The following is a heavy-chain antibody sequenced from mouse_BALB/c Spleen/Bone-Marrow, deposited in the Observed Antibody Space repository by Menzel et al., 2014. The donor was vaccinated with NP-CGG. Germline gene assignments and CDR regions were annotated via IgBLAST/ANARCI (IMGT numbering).Heavy chain of an antibody. D-gene: IGHD1-2*01. CDR3: AKNYYYGYGAY. J-gene: IGHJ3*01. CDR1: GFDFSRYW. CDR2: INPDSSTI. V-gene: IGHV4-1*02. Sequence: EVKLMESGGGLVQPGGSLKLSCAASGFDFSRYWMTWVRPAPGKGLEWIGEINPDSSTINYTPSLKDKFIISRDNAKNTLYLQMRKVRTEDTAIYYCAKNYYYGYGAYWGQGTLVTVSA.